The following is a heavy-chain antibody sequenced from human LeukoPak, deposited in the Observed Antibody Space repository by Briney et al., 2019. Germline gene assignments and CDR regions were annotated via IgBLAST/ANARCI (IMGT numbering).Heavy chain of an antibody. D-gene: IGHD4-17*01. CDR1: GFTFSSYS. CDR3: ARDSGDYSLDY. V-gene: IGHV3-48*01. J-gene: IGHJ4*02. Sequence: EGSLRLSCAASGFTFSSYSMNWVRQAPGKGLEWVSYISSSSSTIYYADSVKGRFTISRDNAKNSLYLQMNSLRAEDTAVYYCARDSGDYSLDYWGQGTLVTVSS. CDR2: ISSSSSTI.